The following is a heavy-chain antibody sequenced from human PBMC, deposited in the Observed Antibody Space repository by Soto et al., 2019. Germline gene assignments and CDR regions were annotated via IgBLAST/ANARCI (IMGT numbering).Heavy chain of an antibody. CDR2: INPDNGNT. V-gene: IGHV1-3*01. J-gene: IGHJ5*02. CDR3: ARGIATGQLDP. Sequence: VNVSCKASGYTFTRYTMNWVRQAPGQRLEWMGWINPDNGNTKSSQKFQDRVIITRDTSASTAYMDLSSLRSEDTAVYYCARGIATGQLDPWGQGTLVTVSS. D-gene: IGHD2-15*01. CDR1: GYTFTRYT.